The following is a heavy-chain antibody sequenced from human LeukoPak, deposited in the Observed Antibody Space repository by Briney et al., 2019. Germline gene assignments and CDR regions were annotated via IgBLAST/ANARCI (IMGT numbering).Heavy chain of an antibody. CDR2: IIGSGRST. CDR3: ARDDYSGRFSGQVIGAFDI. CDR1: GFIFSSYA. V-gene: IGHV3-23*01. J-gene: IGHJ3*02. D-gene: IGHD1-26*01. Sequence: GALRLSCAASGFIFSSYAMTWVRQAPGKGVEWVSAIIGSGRSTYYSDSVKGRFTISRDNSKNTLYLKMNSLRAEDSSVYHSARDDYSGRFSGQVIGAFDIWGQGTMVTVSS.